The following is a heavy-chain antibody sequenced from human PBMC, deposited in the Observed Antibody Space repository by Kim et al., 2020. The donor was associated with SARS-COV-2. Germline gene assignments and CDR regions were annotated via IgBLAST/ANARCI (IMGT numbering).Heavy chain of an antibody. CDR1: GFTFSSYG. Sequence: GGSLRLSCTASGFTFSSYGMHWVRQAPGKGLEYVSAITSNGDTTYYANSVKGRFTISRDNSKNTLYLQMGRLRAEDMAVYYCAKVGDAYSFDYWGQGTLVTVSS. CDR2: ITSNGDTT. V-gene: IGHV3-64*01. J-gene: IGHJ4*02. D-gene: IGHD4-4*01. CDR3: AKVGDAYSFDY.